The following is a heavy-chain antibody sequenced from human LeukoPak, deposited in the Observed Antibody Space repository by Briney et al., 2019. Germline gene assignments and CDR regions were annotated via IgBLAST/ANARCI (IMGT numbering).Heavy chain of an antibody. CDR1: GFTFSSYA. V-gene: IGHV3-30-3*01. Sequence: GGSLRLSCAASGFTFSSYAMHWVRQAPGKGLEWVAVISYDGSNKYYADSVKGRFTISRDNSKNTLYLQMNSLRAEDTAVYYCAKDIDSSSWNPLFDPWGQGTLVTVSS. CDR2: ISYDGSNK. D-gene: IGHD6-13*01. J-gene: IGHJ5*02. CDR3: AKDIDSSSWNPLFDP.